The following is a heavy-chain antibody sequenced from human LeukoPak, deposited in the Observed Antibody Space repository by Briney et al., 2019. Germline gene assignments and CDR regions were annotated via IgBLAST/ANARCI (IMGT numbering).Heavy chain of an antibody. V-gene: IGHV3-9*01. Sequence: GGSLRLSCAASGFTFDDYAMHWVRQAPGKGLEWVSGISWNSGSIGYADSVKGRFTISRDNAKNSLYLQMNSLRAEDTALYYCAKGHYYDSTESSLEHWGQGTLVTVSS. D-gene: IGHD3-22*01. J-gene: IGHJ1*01. CDR3: AKGHYYDSTESSLEH. CDR1: GFTFDDYA. CDR2: ISWNSGSI.